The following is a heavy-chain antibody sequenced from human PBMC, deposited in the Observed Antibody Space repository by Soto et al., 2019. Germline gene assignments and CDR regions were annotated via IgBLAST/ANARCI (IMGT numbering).Heavy chain of an antibody. J-gene: IGHJ4*02. D-gene: IGHD6-6*01. CDR3: AREGTAARHFNY. V-gene: IGHV1-69*13. CDR2: IIPIFGWS. CDR1: GGTFTSYA. Sequence: SVKIFSKVSGGTFTSYAISWVREAPGQGLEWMGGIIPIFGWSNSAQNFQGRVTITADESRSTAYMELCSLRSEETSVSYCAREGTAARHFNYWRQGSLVTVSS.